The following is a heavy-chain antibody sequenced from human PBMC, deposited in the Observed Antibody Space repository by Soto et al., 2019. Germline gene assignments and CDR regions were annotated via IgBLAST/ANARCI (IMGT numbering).Heavy chain of an antibody. D-gene: IGHD3-22*01. Sequence: GGSLRLSCAASGFTFSSAWMSWVRQAPGKGLEWVGRIKSKTDGGTTDYAAPVKGRFTISRDDSKNTLYLQMNSLKTEDTAVYYCTTYYYYDSSGYLGPFYGMDVWGQGTTVTVSS. CDR2: IKSKTDGGTT. J-gene: IGHJ6*02. CDR3: TTYYYYDSSGYLGPFYGMDV. V-gene: IGHV3-15*01. CDR1: GFTFSSAW.